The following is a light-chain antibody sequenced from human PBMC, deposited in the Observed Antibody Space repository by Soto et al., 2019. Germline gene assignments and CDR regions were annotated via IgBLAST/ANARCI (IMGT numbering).Light chain of an antibody. Sequence: DIQMTQYPSTLSASVGDRVTITCRASQSISTWLAWYQQKPGKAPKLLIYKASSLESGVPSRFSGSGSGTEFTLTISSLQPDDSATYSCQQYDDYLTFGQGTKVEL. CDR3: QQYDDYLT. CDR2: KAS. V-gene: IGKV1-5*03. CDR1: QSISTW. J-gene: IGKJ1*01.